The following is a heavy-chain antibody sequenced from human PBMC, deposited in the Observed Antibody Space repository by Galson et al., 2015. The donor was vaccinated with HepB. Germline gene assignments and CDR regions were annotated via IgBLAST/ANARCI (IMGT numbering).Heavy chain of an antibody. CDR3: ARERGYCSSTSCYDALAFQY. V-gene: IGHV4-39*07. D-gene: IGHD2-2*01. CDR1: GGSISSSSYY. Sequence: TLSLTCTVSGGSISSSSYYWGWIRQPPGKGLEWIGSISHSGSTNYNPSLKSRVTISVDTSKNQLSLKLRSMTAADTAMYYCARERGYCSSTSCYDALAFQYWGQGTLVTVSS. J-gene: IGHJ1*01. CDR2: ISHSGST.